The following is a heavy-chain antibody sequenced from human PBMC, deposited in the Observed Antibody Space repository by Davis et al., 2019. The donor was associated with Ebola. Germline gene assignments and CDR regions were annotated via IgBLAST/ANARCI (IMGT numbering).Heavy chain of an antibody. CDR3: AKDTSNIWFDI. V-gene: IGHV3-23*01. D-gene: IGHD1-26*01. CDR1: GFTFSNYV. J-gene: IGHJ3*02. Sequence: GESLKISCAASGFTFSNYVMSWVRQAPGKGLEWVSTFGTSGDTYYADSVKGRFTISRDNSKNTLYLQMNGLRVDDTAIYYCAKDTSNIWFDIWGQGTMVTVSS. CDR2: FGTSGDT.